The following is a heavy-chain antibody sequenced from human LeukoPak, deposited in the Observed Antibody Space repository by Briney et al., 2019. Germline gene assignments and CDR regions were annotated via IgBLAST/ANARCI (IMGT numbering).Heavy chain of an antibody. CDR1: GGSISSYY. CDR2: IYYSGST. D-gene: IGHD2-21*01. CDR3: ARMFFDCGGDGWPPDAVDI. V-gene: IGHV4-59*01. J-gene: IGHJ3*02. Sequence: SETLSLTCTVSGGSISSYYWSWIRQPPGKGLEWIVYIYYSGSTNYNPSLKSRVTISVDTSKNQFSLKLSSVTAADTAVYYCARMFFDCGGDGWPPDAVDIWGQGTMVTVSS.